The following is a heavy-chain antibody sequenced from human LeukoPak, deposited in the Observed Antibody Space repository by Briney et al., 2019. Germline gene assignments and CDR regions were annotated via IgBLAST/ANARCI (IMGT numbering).Heavy chain of an antibody. J-gene: IGHJ4*02. CDR1: GFTFSSYA. V-gene: IGHV3-30*04. Sequence: GRSLRLSCAASGFTFSSYAMHWVRQAPGKGLEWVAVISYDGSNKYYADSVKGRFTISRDNSKNTLYLQMNSLRAEDTAVYYCARGLVLLWFGEPGGCFDYWGQGTLVTVSS. CDR2: ISYDGSNK. D-gene: IGHD3-10*01. CDR3: ARGLVLLWFGEPGGCFDY.